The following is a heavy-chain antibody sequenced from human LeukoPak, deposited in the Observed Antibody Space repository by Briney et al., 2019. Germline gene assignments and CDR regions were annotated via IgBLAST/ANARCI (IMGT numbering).Heavy chain of an antibody. CDR1: GFTFSSYS. J-gene: IGHJ4*02. Sequence: GGSLRLSCAASGFTFSSYSMNWVRQAPGKGLEWVSYISSSSSTIYYADSVKGRFTISRDNAKNSLYLQMNSLRAEDTAVYYCATLTPYDSSGYYVHYFDYWGQGTLVTVSS. D-gene: IGHD3-22*01. V-gene: IGHV3-48*04. CDR2: ISSSSSTI. CDR3: ATLTPYDSSGYYVHYFDY.